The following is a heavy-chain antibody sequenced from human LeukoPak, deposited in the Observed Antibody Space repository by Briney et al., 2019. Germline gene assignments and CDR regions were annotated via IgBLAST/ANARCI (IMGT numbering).Heavy chain of an antibody. Sequence: GGSLRLSCAASGFTFSSYSMNWVRQAPGKGLEWVSSISSSSSYIYYADSVKGRFTISRDNAKNSLYLQMNSLRAEDTAVYYCARGGPMVRGVTRNWFDPWGQGTLVTVSS. CDR2: ISSSSSYI. V-gene: IGHV3-21*04. J-gene: IGHJ5*02. D-gene: IGHD3-10*01. CDR1: GFTFSSYS. CDR3: ARGGPMVRGVTRNWFDP.